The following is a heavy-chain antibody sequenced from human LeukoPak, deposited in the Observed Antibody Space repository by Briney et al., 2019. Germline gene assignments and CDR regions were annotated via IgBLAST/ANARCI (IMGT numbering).Heavy chain of an antibody. CDR1: GFTFNSYA. J-gene: IGHJ4*02. D-gene: IGHD5-24*01. Sequence: GGSLRLSCAASGFTFNSYAMTWVRQAPGKGLEWVSSTSGSGGTTNYADSVKGRFTLSRDNSKNTVYLQMNSLRAEDTAIYYCAKDRGWLQLGLWDNWGQGTLVTVSS. CDR3: AKDRGWLQLGLWDN. V-gene: IGHV3-23*01. CDR2: TSGSGGTT.